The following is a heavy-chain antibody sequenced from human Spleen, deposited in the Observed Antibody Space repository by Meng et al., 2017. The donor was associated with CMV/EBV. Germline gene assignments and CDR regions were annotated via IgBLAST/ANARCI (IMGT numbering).Heavy chain of an antibody. D-gene: IGHD2-2*02. CDR2: INPNSGGT. Sequence: FTGYYIHWVRQAPGQGLEWMGWINPNSGGTNYAQKFQGRVTMTRDTSISTAYMELSRLRSDDTAVYYCARGRYCSSTSCYTGGEVDYWGQGTLVTVSS. J-gene: IGHJ4*02. CDR3: ARGRYCSSTSCYTGGEVDY. CDR1: FTGYY. V-gene: IGHV1-2*02.